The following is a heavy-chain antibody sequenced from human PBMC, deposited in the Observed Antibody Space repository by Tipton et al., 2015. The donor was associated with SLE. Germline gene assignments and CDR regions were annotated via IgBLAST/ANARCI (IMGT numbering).Heavy chain of an antibody. V-gene: IGHV4-30-4*08. CDR2: IYYSGST. Sequence: SLTCTVSGGSVSSGSYYWSWIRQPPGKGLEWIGYIYYSGSTYYNPSLKSRVTISVDTSKNQFSLKLSSVTAADTAVYYCAKGRFRGFPDAFDIWGQGTMVTVSS. J-gene: IGHJ3*02. CDR1: GGSVSSGSYY. D-gene: IGHD3-10*01. CDR3: AKGRFRGFPDAFDI.